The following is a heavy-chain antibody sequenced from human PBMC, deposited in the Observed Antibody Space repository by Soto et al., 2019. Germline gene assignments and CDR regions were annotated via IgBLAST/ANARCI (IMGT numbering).Heavy chain of an antibody. CDR2: ISSTTSYI. J-gene: IGHJ4*02. Sequence: GGSLRLSCETSGFSFSVYGMHWVRQAPGKGLEWVSSISSTTSYIYYGDSMKGRFTISRDNAKNSLYLEMNSLRAEDTAVYYCARESEDLTSNFDYWGQGTLVTVSS. CDR1: GFSFSVYG. V-gene: IGHV3-21*06. CDR3: ARESEDLTSNFDY.